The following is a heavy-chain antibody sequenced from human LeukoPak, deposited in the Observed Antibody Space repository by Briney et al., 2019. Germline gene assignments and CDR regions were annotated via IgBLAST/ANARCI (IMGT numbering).Heavy chain of an antibody. V-gene: IGHV3-43*01. CDR1: GFTFDDYS. Sequence: SGGSLRLSCAASGFTFDDYSIHWVRQRPGKGLEWVSLISWDGFTTYYADSVKGRFTISRDNSKNSLYLQMNSLRSEDTALYYCGKVNGAYSSSSNIFFDYWGQGTLVTVSS. CDR2: ISWDGFTT. D-gene: IGHD6-6*01. CDR3: GKVNGAYSSSSNIFFDY. J-gene: IGHJ4*02.